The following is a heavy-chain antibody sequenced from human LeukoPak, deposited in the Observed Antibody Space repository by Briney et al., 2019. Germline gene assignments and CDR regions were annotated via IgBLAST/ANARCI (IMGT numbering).Heavy chain of an antibody. CDR1: GYTFTSYG. D-gene: IGHD6-13*01. Sequence: ASVKVSCKASGYTFTSYGISWVRQAPGQGLEWMGWISAYNGNTNYAQKLQGRVTMTTDTSTSTAYMELRSLRSDDTAVYYCARDPPGAAAGTFGWFDPWGQGTLVTVSS. CDR2: ISAYNGNT. CDR3: ARDPPGAAAGTFGWFDP. J-gene: IGHJ5*02. V-gene: IGHV1-18*01.